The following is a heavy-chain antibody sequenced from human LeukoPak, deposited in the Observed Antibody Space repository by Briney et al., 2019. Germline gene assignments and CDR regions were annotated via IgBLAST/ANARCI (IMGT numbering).Heavy chain of an antibody. CDR1: GFTFSSYA. J-gene: IGHJ4*02. CDR3: AKDLPYSSGWYGDY. CDR2: ISGSGGST. D-gene: IGHD6-19*01. V-gene: IGHV3-23*01. Sequence: GGSLRLSCAASGFTFSSYAMSWVRQAPGKGLEWVSAISGSGGSTYYADSVKGRFTISRDNSKNTPYLQMNSLRAEDTAVYYCAKDLPYSSGWYGDYWGQGTLVTVSS.